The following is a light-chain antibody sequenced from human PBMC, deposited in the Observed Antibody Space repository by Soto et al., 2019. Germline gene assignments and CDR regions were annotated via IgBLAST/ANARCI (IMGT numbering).Light chain of an antibody. V-gene: IGKV1-39*01. Sequence: DIQMTQSPSSLSASVGDRVTITCRASQSISSYLNWYQQKPGKDPKLLIYAASSLHSGVPSRFSGSGSGTDFTLHISRLQPEDFAMYYCQQSYSTPRTFGPGTKVDIK. CDR3: QQSYSTPRT. CDR2: AAS. CDR1: QSISSY. J-gene: IGKJ3*01.